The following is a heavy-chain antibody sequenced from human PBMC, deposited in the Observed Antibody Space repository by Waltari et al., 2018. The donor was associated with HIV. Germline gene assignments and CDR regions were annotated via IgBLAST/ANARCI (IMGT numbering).Heavy chain of an antibody. V-gene: IGHV3-30*18. CDR2: ISYDGDQ. CDR3: AKVAGRSGSYSHYYYGMDV. D-gene: IGHD1-26*01. CDR1: GFAFKNFA. Sequence: QVQLVESVGGVVQPGGSLRLSCAASGFAFKNFAMTWVPQAPGKGLEWVAVISYDGDQYYADSVKGRFTISRDNSKKSLFLQMSSLRPEDSAVYYCAKVAGRSGSYSHYYYGMDVWGQGTTVTVS. J-gene: IGHJ6*02.